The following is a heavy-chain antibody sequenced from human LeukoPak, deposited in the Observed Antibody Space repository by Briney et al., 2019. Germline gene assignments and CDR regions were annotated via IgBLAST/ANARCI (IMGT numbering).Heavy chain of an antibody. CDR2: IYYSGST. Sequence: PSETLSLTCTVSGGSISSYYWSWIRQPPGKGLEWIGYIYYSGSTNYNPSLKSRVTISVDTSKNQFSLKLSSVTAADTAVYYCARRDVGYYFDYWGQGTLVTVSS. D-gene: IGHD6-25*01. CDR3: ARRDVGYYFDY. V-gene: IGHV4-59*08. CDR1: GGSISSYY. J-gene: IGHJ4*02.